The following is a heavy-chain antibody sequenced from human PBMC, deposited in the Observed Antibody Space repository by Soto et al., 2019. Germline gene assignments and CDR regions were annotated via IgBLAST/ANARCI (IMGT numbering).Heavy chain of an antibody. CDR3: AGRGPYDFWSGYYYYYGMDV. D-gene: IGHD3-3*01. CDR2: INHSGST. Sequence: SETLSLTCAVYGGSFSGYYWTWIRQPPGTGLEWIGEINHSGSTNYNPSLKSRVTISVDTSKNQFSLKLSSVTAADTAVYYCAGRGPYDFWSGYYYYYGMDVWGQGTTVTVSS. CDR1: GGSFSGYY. V-gene: IGHV4-34*01. J-gene: IGHJ6*02.